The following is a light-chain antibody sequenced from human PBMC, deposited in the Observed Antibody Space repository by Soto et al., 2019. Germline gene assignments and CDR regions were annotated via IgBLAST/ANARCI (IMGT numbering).Light chain of an antibody. J-gene: IGKJ5*01. CDR1: QSVSES. V-gene: IGKV3-11*01. CDR2: GVS. Sequence: EIVLTQSPATLSLSPGERATLSCRASQSVSESLAWYQQKPGQAPRLLIYGVSYRATGIPVRFSGSGSGTDFTLTISSLEPEDFAVYYCQQRSDWLPITFGQGTRLESK. CDR3: QQRSDWLPIT.